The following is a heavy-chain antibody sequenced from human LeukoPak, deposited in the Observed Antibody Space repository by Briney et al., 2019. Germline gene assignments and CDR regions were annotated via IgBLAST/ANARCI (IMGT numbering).Heavy chain of an antibody. D-gene: IGHD2-2*03. CDR1: GGSISSSNYY. CDR3: ARLLRVGYCSTTTCNWFDP. CDR2: IYYSGST. V-gene: IGHV4-39*01. Sequence: SETLSLTCTVSGGSISSSNYYWDWLRQPPGKGLEWIGNIYYSGSTYYNPSLKSRVTISVDTSKNQFSLKLSSVTAADTAVYYCARLLRVGYCSTTTCNWFDPWGQGTLVTVSS. J-gene: IGHJ5*02.